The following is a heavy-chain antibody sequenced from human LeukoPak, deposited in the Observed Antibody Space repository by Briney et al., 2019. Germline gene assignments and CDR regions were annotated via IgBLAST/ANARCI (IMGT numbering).Heavy chain of an antibody. CDR1: GFTFSSYG. Sequence: GGSLRLSCGASGFTFSSYGMHWVRQAPGKGLEWVAVIWHDESNKYYPDSVKGLFTISRDNAKNTLYLQMNSLRAEDRAVYYCARDYGEGGYYFDYWGQGTLVTVSS. V-gene: IGHV3-33*01. J-gene: IGHJ4*02. D-gene: IGHD4-17*01. CDR2: IWHDESNK. CDR3: ARDYGEGGYYFDY.